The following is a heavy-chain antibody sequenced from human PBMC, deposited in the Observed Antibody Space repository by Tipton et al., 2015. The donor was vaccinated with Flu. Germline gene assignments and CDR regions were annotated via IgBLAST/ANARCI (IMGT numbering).Heavy chain of an antibody. J-gene: IGHJ5*02. CDR3: VRDGPPYSPTSGWFDP. V-gene: IGHV3-7*01. CDR2: IKQDGSET. Sequence: GSLRLSCAASGFAFSSYWLLWVRQAPGKRPEWVANIKQDGSETHYMDSVKGRFTISRDNARKSLYLQMYSLRVEDSAEYYCVRDGPPYSPTSGWFDPWGQGTQVTVSS. CDR1: GFAFSSYW. D-gene: IGHD1-26*01.